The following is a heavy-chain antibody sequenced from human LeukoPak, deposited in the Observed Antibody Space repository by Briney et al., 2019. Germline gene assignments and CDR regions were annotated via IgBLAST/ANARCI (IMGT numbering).Heavy chain of an antibody. D-gene: IGHD1-1*01. V-gene: IGHV3-48*01. CDR2: ISSSSSTI. J-gene: IGHJ4*02. Sequence: GGSLRLSCAASGFTFSSYSMNWVRQAPGKGLEWVSYISSSSSTIYYADSVKGRFTISRDNSKNTLYLQMNSLRAEDTAVYYCAKSARLWNGVFDYWGQGTLVTVSS. CDR1: GFTFSSYS. CDR3: AKSARLWNGVFDY.